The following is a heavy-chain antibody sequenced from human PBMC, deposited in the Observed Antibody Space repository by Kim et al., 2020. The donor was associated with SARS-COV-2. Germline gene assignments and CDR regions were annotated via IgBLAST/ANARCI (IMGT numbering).Heavy chain of an antibody. CDR2: IYSGGST. Sequence: GGSLRLSCAASGFTVSSNYMSWVRQAPGKGLEWVSVIYSGGSTYYADSVKGRFTISRDNSKNTLYLQMNSLRAEDTAVYYCARDHAGYCSGGSCYSHYYYYGMDVWGQGTTVTVSS. V-gene: IGHV3-53*01. J-gene: IGHJ6*02. CDR3: ARDHAGYCSGGSCYSHYYYYGMDV. CDR1: GFTVSSNY. D-gene: IGHD2-15*01.